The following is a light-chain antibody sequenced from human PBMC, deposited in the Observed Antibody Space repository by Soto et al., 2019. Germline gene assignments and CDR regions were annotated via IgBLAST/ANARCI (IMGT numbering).Light chain of an antibody. CDR3: GAWDSSLSVNWV. CDR2: END. CDR1: SSNIGDNY. J-gene: IGLJ3*02. Sequence: QSVLTQPPSVSAAPGQKVTISCSGSSSNIGDNYVSWYRQLPGTAPKLLIYENDKRTSEIPDRFSASKSGTSATLGITGLQTGDEADYYCGAWDSSLSVNWVFGGGTKLTVL. V-gene: IGLV1-51*02.